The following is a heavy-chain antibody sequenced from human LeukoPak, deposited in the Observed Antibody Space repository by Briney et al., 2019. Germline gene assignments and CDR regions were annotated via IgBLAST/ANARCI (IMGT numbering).Heavy chain of an antibody. CDR1: GGSISSSNW. V-gene: IGHV4-4*02. J-gene: IGHJ4*02. Sequence: SGTLSLTCAVSGGSISSSNWWSWVRQPPGKGLEWIGEIYHSGSTNYNPSLKSRVTISVDKSKNQFSLKLSSVTAADTAVYYCASRGLRGVTTSAFGYWGQGTLVTVSS. D-gene: IGHD4-17*01. CDR3: ASRGLRGVTTSAFGY. CDR2: IYHSGST.